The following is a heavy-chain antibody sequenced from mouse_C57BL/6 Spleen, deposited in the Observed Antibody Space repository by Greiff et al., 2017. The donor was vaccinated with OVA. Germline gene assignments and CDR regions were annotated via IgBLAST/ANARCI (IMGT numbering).Heavy chain of an antibody. CDR3: AMITTVVNYYAMDY. CDR1: GFSLTSYG. CDR2: IWSGGST. Sequence: QVQLQQSGPGLVQPSQSLSITCTVSGFSLTSYGVHWVRQPPGKGLEWLGVIWSGGSTDYNAAFISRLSISKDNSKSQVFFKMNSLQADDTAIYYCAMITTVVNYYAMDYWGQGTSVTVSS. V-gene: IGHV2-4*01. D-gene: IGHD1-1*01. J-gene: IGHJ4*01.